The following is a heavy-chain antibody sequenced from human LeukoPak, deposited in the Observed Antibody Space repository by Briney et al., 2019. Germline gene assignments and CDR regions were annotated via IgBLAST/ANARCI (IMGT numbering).Heavy chain of an antibody. CDR3: ARDHLSARGHYYYGMDV. D-gene: IGHD5/OR15-5a*01. CDR2: IYASGFT. V-gene: IGHV4-59*01. J-gene: IGHJ6*02. CDR1: GGSISSYY. Sequence: PSETLSLTCTVSGGSISSYYWSWIRQPPGKGLEWIGYIYASGFTKYNPSLESRVTMSVDMSKNQFSLNLSSVTAADTAVYYCARDHLSARGHYYYGMDVWGQGTTVAVSS.